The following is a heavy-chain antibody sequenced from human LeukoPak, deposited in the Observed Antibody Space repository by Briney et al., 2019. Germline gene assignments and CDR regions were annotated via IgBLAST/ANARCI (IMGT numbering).Heavy chain of an antibody. CDR1: GFTFDDYA. CDR3: AKGPGMYYYGSGTPSAGYFDL. V-gene: IGHV3-9*03. D-gene: IGHD3-10*01. Sequence: PGRSLRLSCAASGFTFDDYAMHWVRQAPGKGLEWVSGISWNSGSIGYADSVKGRFTISRDDAKNSLYLQMNSLRAEDMALYYCAKGPGMYYYGSGTPSAGYFDLWGRGTLVTVSS. J-gene: IGHJ2*01. CDR2: ISWNSGSI.